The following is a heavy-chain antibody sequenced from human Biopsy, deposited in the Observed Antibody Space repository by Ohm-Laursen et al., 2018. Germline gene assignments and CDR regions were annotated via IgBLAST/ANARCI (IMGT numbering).Heavy chain of an antibody. D-gene: IGHD1-7*01. CDR3: GRAVRNQLLTDP. Sequence: SVKVSCKASGYTFTSYDITWVRQASGQGPEWIGWPNPVSGNSNFGQKFRGRVTVTSDTSISTAYMELSGLTSDDTATYYCGRAVRNQLLTDPWGQGTLDTVSS. CDR2: PNPVSGNS. V-gene: IGHV1-8*01. J-gene: IGHJ5*02. CDR1: GYTFTSYD.